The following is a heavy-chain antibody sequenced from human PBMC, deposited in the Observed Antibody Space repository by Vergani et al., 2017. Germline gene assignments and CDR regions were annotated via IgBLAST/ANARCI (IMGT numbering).Heavy chain of an antibody. CDR1: GFTFSDYY. Sequence: VQLVESGGGLVKPGGSLRLSCAASGFTFSDYYMSWIRQAPGKGLEWVSRINSDGSSTSYADSVKGRFTISRDNAKNTLYLQMNSLRAEDTAVYYCARISPAYGGGFDPWGQGTLVTVSS. CDR3: ARISPAYGGGFDP. V-gene: IGHV3-74*02. J-gene: IGHJ5*02. CDR2: INSDGSST. D-gene: IGHD4-23*01.